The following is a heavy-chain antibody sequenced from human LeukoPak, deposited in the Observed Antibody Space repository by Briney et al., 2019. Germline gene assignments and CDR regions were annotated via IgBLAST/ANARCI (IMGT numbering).Heavy chain of an antibody. J-gene: IGHJ4*02. CDR2: INHSGST. Sequence: SETLSLTCAVSGGSFSGYYWSWIRQSPRKVLEWIGEINHSGSTNYNPSLKSRVTISVDTSKNQFSLKLSSVTAADTAVYYCARICLYYYDSSGYYVLDYWGQGTLVTVSS. CDR3: ARICLYYYDSSGYYVLDY. CDR1: GGSFSGYY. V-gene: IGHV4-34*01. D-gene: IGHD3-22*01.